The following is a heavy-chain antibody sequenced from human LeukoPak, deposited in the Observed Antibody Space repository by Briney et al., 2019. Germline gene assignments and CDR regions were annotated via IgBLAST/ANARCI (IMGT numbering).Heavy chain of an antibody. Sequence: ASVKVSCKASGYTFTSYGISWVRQAPGQGLEWMGWINPNSGGTNYAQKFQGRVTMTRDTSISTAYMELSRLRSGDTAVYYCARGLGNDGIFDYWGQGTLVSVSS. CDR3: ARGLGNDGIFDY. CDR1: GYTFTSYG. V-gene: IGHV1-2*02. J-gene: IGHJ4*02. D-gene: IGHD1-1*01. CDR2: INPNSGGT.